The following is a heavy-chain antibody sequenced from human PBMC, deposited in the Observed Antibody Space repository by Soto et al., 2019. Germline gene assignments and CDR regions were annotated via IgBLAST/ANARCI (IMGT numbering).Heavy chain of an antibody. V-gene: IGHV4-30-4*01. D-gene: IGHD3-3*01. CDR1: GGSINSGNYY. CDR3: AGGDYYDFWGRYPGTFDY. Sequence: SETLSLTCIVSGGSINSGNYYWSWIRQPPGKGLEWIGDIYYSGDSDYNSGDTYYSASLRSRVTISVDTPKNHFSLNLSSVTAADTAVYYCAGGDYYDFWGRYPGTFDYWGPGTLVTVSS. CDR2: IYYSGDSDYNSGDT. J-gene: IGHJ4*02.